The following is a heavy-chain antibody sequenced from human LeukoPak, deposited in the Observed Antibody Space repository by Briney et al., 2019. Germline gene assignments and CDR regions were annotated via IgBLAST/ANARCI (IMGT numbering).Heavy chain of an antibody. V-gene: IGHV4-59*01. CDR1: GGSISSYY. D-gene: IGHD5-12*01. J-gene: IGHJ5*02. CDR2: IYYSGST. CDR3: ARWDCRGYSGYDSPWFDP. Sequence: SETLSLTCTVSGGSISSYYWSWIRQPPGKGLEWIGYIYYSGSTNYNPSLKSRVTISVDTSKNQFSLKLSSVTAADTAVYYCARWDCRGYSGYDSPWFDPWGQGTLVTVSS.